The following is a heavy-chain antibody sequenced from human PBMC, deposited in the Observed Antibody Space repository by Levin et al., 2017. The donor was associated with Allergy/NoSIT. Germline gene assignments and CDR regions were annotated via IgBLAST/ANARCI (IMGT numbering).Heavy chain of an antibody. D-gene: IGHD3-10*01. J-gene: IGHJ4*02. Sequence: GESLKISCAASGFTVSSNYMSWVRQAPGKGLEWVSVIYSGGSTYYADSVKGRFTISRDNSKNTLYLQMNSLRAEDTAVYYCARVIRYGSGSYYLDYWGQGTLVTVSS. V-gene: IGHV3-66*01. CDR2: IYSGGST. CDR1: GFTVSSNY. CDR3: ARVIRYGSGSYYLDY.